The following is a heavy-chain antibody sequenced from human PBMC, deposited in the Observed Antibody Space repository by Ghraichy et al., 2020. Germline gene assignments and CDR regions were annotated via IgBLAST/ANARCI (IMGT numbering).Heavy chain of an antibody. V-gene: IGHV3-7*01. CDR1: GFTFSYYW. CDR2: IKRDESEE. D-gene: IGHD3-10*01. CDR3: AREGVIVRGVIYYYYMDV. Sequence: GGSLRLSCAASGFTFSYYWMTWVRQAPGKGLEWVANIKRDESEEYYVDSVKGRFTISRDNAKNSLFLQMNSLRAEDTAVYYCAREGVIVRGVIYYYYMDVWGKGTTVTVSS. J-gene: IGHJ6*03.